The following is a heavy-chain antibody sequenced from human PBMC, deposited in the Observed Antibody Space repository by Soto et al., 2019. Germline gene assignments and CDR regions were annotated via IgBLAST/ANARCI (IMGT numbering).Heavy chain of an antibody. CDR3: ASSSTGYNSGLDFDY. CDR2: IYYSGST. D-gene: IGHD6-19*01. J-gene: IGHJ4*02. CDR1: GDSISSGDYY. Sequence: QVQLQESGPGLVKPSQTLSLTCTVSGDSISSGDYYWSWIRQPPGKGLEWIGYIYYSGSTYYNPSLKSRGTISVDTSKNQFSLKLSSVTAADTAVYYCASSSTGYNSGLDFDYWGQGTLVTVSS. V-gene: IGHV4-30-4*01.